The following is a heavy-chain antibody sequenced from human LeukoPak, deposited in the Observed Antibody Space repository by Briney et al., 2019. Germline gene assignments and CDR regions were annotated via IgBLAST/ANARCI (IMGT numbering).Heavy chain of an antibody. CDR3: ARGPPSKDYDFWSGYGYYYYMDV. D-gene: IGHD3-3*01. CDR2: IYYSGST. CDR1: GGSINNSSYY. V-gene: IGHV4-61*05. Sequence: PSETLSLTCTVSGGSINNSSYYWGWIRQPPGKGLEWIGYIYYSGSTNYNPSLKSRVTISVDTSKNQFSLKLSSVTAADTAVYYCARGPPSKDYDFWSGYGYYYYMDVWGKGTTVTVSS. J-gene: IGHJ6*03.